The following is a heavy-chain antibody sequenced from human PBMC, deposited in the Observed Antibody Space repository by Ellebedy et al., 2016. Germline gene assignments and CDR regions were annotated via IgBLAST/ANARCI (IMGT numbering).Heavy chain of an antibody. J-gene: IGHJ3*02. V-gene: IGHV5-51*01. CDR1: GYSFTSYW. CDR2: IYPGDSDT. Sequence: GESLKISXKGSGYSFTSYWIGWVRQMPGKGLEWMGIIYPGDSDTRYSPSFQGQVTISADKSISTAYLQWSSLKASDTAMYYCARLERVMVRGVITNAFDIWGQGTMVTVSS. CDR3: ARLERVMVRGVITNAFDI. D-gene: IGHD3-10*01.